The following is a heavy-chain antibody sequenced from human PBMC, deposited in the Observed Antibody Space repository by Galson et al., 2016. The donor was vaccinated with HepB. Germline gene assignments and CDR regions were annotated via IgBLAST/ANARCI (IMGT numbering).Heavy chain of an antibody. V-gene: IGHV3-23*01. CDR1: GFAFNTYA. Sequence: SLRLSCATSGFAFNTYAMNWVRQAPGKGLEWAAGVSGHAGSTYYADSVKGRFAISRDNSKNTLFLQMNGLRADDTAVYYCAKANIIMVTLGIYLDTWGPGTLVTVSS. J-gene: IGHJ5*02. CDR2: VSGHAGST. D-gene: IGHD2/OR15-2a*01. CDR3: AKANIIMVTLGIYLDT.